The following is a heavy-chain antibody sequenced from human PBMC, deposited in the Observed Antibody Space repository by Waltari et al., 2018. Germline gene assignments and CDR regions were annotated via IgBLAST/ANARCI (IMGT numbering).Heavy chain of an antibody. V-gene: IGHV1-69*08. CDR3: ARGTSLGVGSHDY. Sequence: QVQLVQSGAEVKKPGSSVKVSCKASGGTFSSYAISWVRQAPGQGSEWMGRIIPILGTANYAQKFQGRVTITADKSTSTAYMELSSLRSEDTAVYYWARGTSLGVGSHDYGGQGTLVTVSS. CDR2: IIPILGTA. J-gene: IGHJ4*02. CDR1: GGTFSSYA. D-gene: IGHD3-3*01.